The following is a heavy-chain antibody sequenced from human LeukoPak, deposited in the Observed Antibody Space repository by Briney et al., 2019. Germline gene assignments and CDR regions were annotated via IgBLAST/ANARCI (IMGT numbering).Heavy chain of an antibody. CDR2: ISRSSRYI. CDR1: GSTFSRYS. Sequence: GGSLRLSCEASGSTFSRYSMSWVRQAPGKGLEWVSSISRSSRYIYYADSVKGRFTISRDNAKNSLYLQMNSLRAEDTAVYYCARSRGYCGSVTCFDAFDIWGQGTMVTVSS. V-gene: IGHV3-21*01. J-gene: IGHJ3*02. D-gene: IGHD2-2*01. CDR3: ARSRGYCGSVTCFDAFDI.